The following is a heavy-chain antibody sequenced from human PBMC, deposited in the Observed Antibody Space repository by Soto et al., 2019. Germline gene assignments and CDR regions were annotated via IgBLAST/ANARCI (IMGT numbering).Heavy chain of an antibody. V-gene: IGHV1-46*03. D-gene: IGHD2-2*01. CDR2: INASGGST. Sequence: ASVKVSCKASGYTFTNYAVDWVRQAPGQRLEWMGLINASGGSTSYAQNFQGRVTMTRDTSTSTVYMELSSLRSEDTAVYYCAREAYCSSTSCQGGSDAFDIWGQGTMVTVSS. CDR3: AREAYCSSTSCQGGSDAFDI. J-gene: IGHJ3*02. CDR1: GYTFTNYA.